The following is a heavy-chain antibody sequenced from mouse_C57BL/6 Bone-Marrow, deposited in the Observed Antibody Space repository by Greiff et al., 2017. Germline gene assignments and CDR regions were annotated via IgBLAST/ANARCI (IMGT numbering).Heavy chain of an antibody. J-gene: IGHJ3*01. Sequence: EVKLVESGPGLVKPSQSLSLTCSVTGYSITSGYYWNWIRQFPGNKLEWMGYISYGGSNNYNPSLKNRNSITRDTSKNQFFLKLNSVTTEDTATDYCARVHPYYYEEAWFAYWGQGTLVTVSA. D-gene: IGHD1-1*01. V-gene: IGHV3-6*01. CDR2: ISYGGSN. CDR1: GYSITSGYY. CDR3: ARVHPYYYEEAWFAY.